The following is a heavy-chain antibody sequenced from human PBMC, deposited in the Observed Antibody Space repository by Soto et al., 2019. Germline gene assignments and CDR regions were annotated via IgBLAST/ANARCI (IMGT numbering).Heavy chain of an antibody. D-gene: IGHD2-15*01. CDR3: VRGGSGDLFDP. CDR2: ISPGSRYP. CDR1: GFTFGDSY. V-gene: IGHV3-11*06. J-gene: IGHJ5*02. Sequence: PGGSLRLSCAGSGFTFGDSYMSWIRQAPGKGLEWLSYISPGSRYPAYADSVKGRFTISRDNAKRSLYLQMMSLTAEDTAIYYCVRGGSGDLFDPWGQGTMVTVSS.